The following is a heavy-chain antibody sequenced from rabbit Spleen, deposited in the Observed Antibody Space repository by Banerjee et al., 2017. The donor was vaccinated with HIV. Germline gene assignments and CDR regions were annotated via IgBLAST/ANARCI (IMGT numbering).Heavy chain of an antibody. CDR1: GFDFSVYG. Sequence: QEQLKESGGGLVQPGGSLKLPCKASGFDFSVYGVSWVRQAPGKGLEWIGYINPVFGTTYYATWVNGRFTISPHDAQNTLFLHLNSLTVADTATYFCARGDIGEGYFALWGPGTLVTVS. D-gene: IGHD1-1*01. CDR2: INPVFGTT. CDR3: ARGDIGEGYFAL. J-gene: IGHJ4*01. V-gene: IGHV1S47*01.